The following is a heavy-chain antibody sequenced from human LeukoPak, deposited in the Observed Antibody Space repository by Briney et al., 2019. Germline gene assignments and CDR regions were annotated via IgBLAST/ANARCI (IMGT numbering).Heavy chain of an antibody. J-gene: IGHJ5*01. CDR1: APTFSSYT. CDR2: IRGSRKYI. D-gene: IGHD5-18*01. CDR3: ARAAPMRGYTFGFDF. V-gene: IGHV3-21*03. Sequence: GGSLRLSCTASAPTFSSYTMNWVRQAPGKRLEWLSSIRGSRKYIYHAQSLKGRFTLSRDTAKHSLYHQINSQRTDHTAMLFWARAAPMRGYTFGFDFWGQGTLVTVSS.